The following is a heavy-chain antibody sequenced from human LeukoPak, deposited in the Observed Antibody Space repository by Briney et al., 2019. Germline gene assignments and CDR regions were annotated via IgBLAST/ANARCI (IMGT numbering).Heavy chain of an antibody. V-gene: IGHV3-23*01. CDR3: ARSGLNRFDY. D-gene: IGHD2-15*01. Sequence: GGSLRLSCAASGFTFSSFAMSWVRQAPGKGLEWVSTFSGSGGSTYYADSVKGRFSISRDNSKNTLYLQMNSLRAEDTAAYYCARSGLNRFDYWGQGTLVTDSS. CDR1: GFTFSSFA. J-gene: IGHJ4*02. CDR2: FSGSGGST.